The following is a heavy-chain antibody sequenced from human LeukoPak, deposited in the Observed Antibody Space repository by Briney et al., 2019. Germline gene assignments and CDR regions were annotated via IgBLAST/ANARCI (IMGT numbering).Heavy chain of an antibody. CDR3: ARVRNSYSSSSVGFDL. D-gene: IGHD6-6*01. V-gene: IGHV4-39*07. J-gene: IGHJ2*01. Sequence: SETLSLTCTVSGGSISSSSYYWGWIRPPPRTRLEWIVSIYYSGSTYYNPSLKSRVTISVDTSKNQFSLKLSSVTAADTAVYYCARVRNSYSSSSVGFDLWGRGTLVTVSS. CDR1: GGSISSSSYY. CDR2: IYYSGST.